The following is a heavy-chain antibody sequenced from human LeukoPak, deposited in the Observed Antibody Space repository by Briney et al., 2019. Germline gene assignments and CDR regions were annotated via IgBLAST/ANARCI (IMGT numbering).Heavy chain of an antibody. J-gene: IGHJ1*01. CDR2: ISSSSSYI. D-gene: IGHD2-2*01. Sequence: PGGSLRLSCAASGFTFSSYSMNWVRQAPGKGLEWVSSISSSSSYIYYADSVKGRFTISRDNAKNSLYLQMNSLRAEDTAVYYCASPRPGYCSSTSCSYAIEYFQHWDQGTLVTVSS. V-gene: IGHV3-21*01. CDR3: ASPRPGYCSSTSCSYAIEYFQH. CDR1: GFTFSSYS.